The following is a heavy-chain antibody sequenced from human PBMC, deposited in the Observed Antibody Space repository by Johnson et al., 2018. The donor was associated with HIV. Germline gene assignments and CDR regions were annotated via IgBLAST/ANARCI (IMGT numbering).Heavy chain of an antibody. D-gene: IGHD7-27*01. J-gene: IGHJ3*02. CDR2: ISYNGNNK. CDR1: GFTFSNYP. V-gene: IGHV3-30*04. Sequence: QVQLVESGGGVVQPGRSLRLSCVASGFTFSNYPMHWVRQAPGKGLEWVAVISYNGNNKYYADSVKGRFTISRDNSKNTLYLQMNSLRAEDTAVYYCARDLTNWGVGDAFDIWGQGTMVTVSS. CDR3: ARDLTNWGVGDAFDI.